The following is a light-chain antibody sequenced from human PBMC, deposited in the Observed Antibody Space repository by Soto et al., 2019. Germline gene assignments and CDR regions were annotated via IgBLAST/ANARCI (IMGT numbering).Light chain of an antibody. V-gene: IGLV1-51*01. Sequence: QYVRTQPPSVSSAPGHKVAIACSGSSSNIGGNSVSWYQQLPGTAPKLLIYDDNKRPSGIPDRFSGSKSGTSATLGITGFHTGDEADYHCGSWDSSLSAYVFGTGTKVTVL. CDR3: GSWDSSLSAYV. CDR2: DDN. CDR1: SSNIGGNS. J-gene: IGLJ1*01.